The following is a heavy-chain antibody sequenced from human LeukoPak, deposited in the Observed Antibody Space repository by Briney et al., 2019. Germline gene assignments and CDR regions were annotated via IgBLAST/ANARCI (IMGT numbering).Heavy chain of an antibody. Sequence: PGGSLRLSCAASGFTFSSYGMNWVRQAPGKGLEWVSSISSSSSYIYYADSVKGRFTISRDNAKNSLYLQMNSLRAEDTAVYYCARGVATGSRYYFDYWGQGTLVTVSS. CDR2: ISSSSSYI. CDR3: ARGVATGSRYYFDY. D-gene: IGHD5-12*01. J-gene: IGHJ4*02. V-gene: IGHV3-21*01. CDR1: GFTFSSYG.